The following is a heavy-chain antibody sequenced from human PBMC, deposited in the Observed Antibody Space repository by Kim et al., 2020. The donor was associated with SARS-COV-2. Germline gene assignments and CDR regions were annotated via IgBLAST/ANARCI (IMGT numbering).Heavy chain of an antibody. Sequence: KFQGRVTMTRDTSTSTVYMELSSLRSEDTAVYYCARGYYDSSGYYYVFDYWGQGTLVTVSS. CDR3: ARGYYDSSGYYYVFDY. J-gene: IGHJ4*02. V-gene: IGHV1-46*01. D-gene: IGHD3-22*01.